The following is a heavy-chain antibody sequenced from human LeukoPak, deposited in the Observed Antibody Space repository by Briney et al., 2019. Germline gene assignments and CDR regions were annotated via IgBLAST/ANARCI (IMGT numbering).Heavy chain of an antibody. Sequence: SETLSLTCTVSGGSISSYYWSWIRQPPGKGLEWIGYIYYSGSTNYNPSLKSRVTISVDTSKNQFSLKLSSVTAADTAVYYCARRDIVVVPAAIGSGGAFDIWGQGTMVTVSS. CDR2: IYYSGST. CDR3: ARRDIVVVPAAIGSGGAFDI. V-gene: IGHV4-59*08. CDR1: GGSISSYY. J-gene: IGHJ3*02. D-gene: IGHD2-2*01.